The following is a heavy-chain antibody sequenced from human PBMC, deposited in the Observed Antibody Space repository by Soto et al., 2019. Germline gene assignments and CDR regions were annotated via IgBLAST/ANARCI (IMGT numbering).Heavy chain of an antibody. V-gene: IGHV1-2*04. D-gene: IGHD6-19*01. CDR3: AKDLSESIAVAGTDFDY. CDR1: GYSFTGYY. Sequence: ASVKVSCKASGYSFTGYYMHWVRQAPGQGLEWMGWINPNSGGTNYAQKFQGWVTMTRDTSISTAYMELNRLRSDDTAVYYCAKDLSESIAVAGTDFDYWGQGTLVTVSS. CDR2: INPNSGGT. J-gene: IGHJ4*02.